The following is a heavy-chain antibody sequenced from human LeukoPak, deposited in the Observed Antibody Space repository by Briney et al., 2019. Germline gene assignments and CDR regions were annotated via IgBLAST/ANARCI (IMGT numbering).Heavy chain of an antibody. CDR1: GFTFSSYA. D-gene: IGHD5-12*01. Sequence: GGSLRLSCAASGFTFSSYAMSWVRQAPGRGLEWVSAISGSGGSTYYADSVKGRFTISRDNSKNTLYLQMNSLRAEDTAVYYCAKGRYSGYGSYWGQGTLVTVSS. J-gene: IGHJ4*02. CDR2: ISGSGGST. V-gene: IGHV3-23*01. CDR3: AKGRYSGYGSY.